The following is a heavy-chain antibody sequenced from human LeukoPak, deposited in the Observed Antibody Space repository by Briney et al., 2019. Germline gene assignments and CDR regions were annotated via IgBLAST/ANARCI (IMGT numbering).Heavy chain of an antibody. Sequence: PSDTLSLTCSVSGGPIKNYYWIWIRQSPGKGLEWIGFIYNSGRTNYNPSLQSRVIMSIDTSKNQFSLKLSSVTAADTAVYYCARQGELPTDYWGQGTLVTVSS. CDR2: IYNSGRT. J-gene: IGHJ4*02. CDR3: ARQGELPTDY. V-gene: IGHV4-59*08. D-gene: IGHD1-26*01. CDR1: GGPIKNYY.